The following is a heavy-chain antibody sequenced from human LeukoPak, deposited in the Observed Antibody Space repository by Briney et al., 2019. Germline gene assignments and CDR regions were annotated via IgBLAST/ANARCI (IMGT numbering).Heavy chain of an antibody. V-gene: IGHV4-59*01. D-gene: IGHD1-26*01. CDR2: FYYSGDT. CDR1: GDSIRGFY. CDR3: ATALGSYSPDY. J-gene: IGHJ4*02. Sequence: SETLSLTCNVSGDSIRGFYWGWIRQPPGKGLEWIGYFYYSGDTNYNPALESRVIISVDTSKNQFSLKLSSLTAADTAVYYCATALGSYSPDYWGQGTLVTVSS.